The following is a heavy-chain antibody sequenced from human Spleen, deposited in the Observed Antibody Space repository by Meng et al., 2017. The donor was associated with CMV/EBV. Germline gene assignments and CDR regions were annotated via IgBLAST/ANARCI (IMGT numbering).Heavy chain of an antibody. Sequence: ASVKVSCKASGYSFNTYGITWVRQAPGQGLEWMGWISVSTGDTNYAQNLQDRLILTTDTSTNTAHMELRSLRSDDTALYYCTKLGRVGSSPQYNWFDTWGQGTLVTVSS. CDR1: GYSFNTYG. V-gene: IGHV1-18*01. CDR2: ISVSTGDT. CDR3: TKLGRVGSSPQYNWFDT. J-gene: IGHJ5*02. D-gene: IGHD3-16*01.